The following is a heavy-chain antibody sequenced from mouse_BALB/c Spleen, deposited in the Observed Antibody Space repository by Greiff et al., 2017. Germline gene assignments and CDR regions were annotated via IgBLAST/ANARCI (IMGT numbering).Heavy chain of an antibody. Sequence: DVMLVESGGDLVKPGGSLKLSCAASGFTFSSYGMSWVRQTPDKRLEWVATISSGGSYTYYPDSVKGRFTISRDNAKNTLYLQMSSLKSEDTAMYYCARQYGYDGYFDYWGQGTTLTVSS. D-gene: IGHD2-2*01. J-gene: IGHJ2*01. CDR1: GFTFSSYG. V-gene: IGHV5-6*02. CDR2: ISSGGSYT. CDR3: ARQYGYDGYFDY.